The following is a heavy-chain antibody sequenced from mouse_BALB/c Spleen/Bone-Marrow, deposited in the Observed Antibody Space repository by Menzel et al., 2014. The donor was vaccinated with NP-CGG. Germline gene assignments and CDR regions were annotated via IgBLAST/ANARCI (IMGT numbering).Heavy chain of an antibody. V-gene: IGHV3-8*02. CDR2: ISYSGST. Sequence: EVKLMDSGPRLVKPSQPLSLTCSVTGDSITSGYWNWIRKFPGNKLEYMGYISYSGSTYYSPSLKSRISITRDTSKNQYYLQLNSVTTEDTATYYCATYDGYYFDYWGQGTTLTVSS. CDR3: ATYDGYYFDY. CDR1: GDSITSGY. D-gene: IGHD2-3*01. J-gene: IGHJ2*01.